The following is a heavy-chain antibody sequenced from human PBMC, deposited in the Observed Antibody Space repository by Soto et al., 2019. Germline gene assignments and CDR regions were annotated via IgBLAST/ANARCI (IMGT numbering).Heavy chain of an antibody. CDR3: ARDRIVATIGCWGYYYYGMAL. Sequence: QVQLVESGGGVVQPGRSLRLSCAASGFTFSSYAMYWVRQAPGKGLEWVAVISYDGSNKYYADSVKGRFTISRDNSKNTLYLQMNSLRAEDTAVYYCARDRIVATIGCWGYYYYGMALWGQGTTVTVSS. J-gene: IGHJ6*02. CDR2: ISYDGSNK. V-gene: IGHV3-30-3*01. CDR1: GFTFSSYA. D-gene: IGHD5-12*01.